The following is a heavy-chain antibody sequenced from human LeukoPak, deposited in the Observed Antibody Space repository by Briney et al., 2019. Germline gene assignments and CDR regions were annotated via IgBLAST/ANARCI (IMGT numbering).Heavy chain of an antibody. V-gene: IGHV4-59*01. J-gene: IGHJ4*02. CDR3: ARNTLYYNTRGHAALSGFDF. CDR2: IYSSGSI. CDR1: GGSISSYY. Sequence: PSETLSLTCTVSGGSISSYYWNWIRQAPGKGLEWIGYIYSSGSINYNSSLKSRVTISVDTSKSQFSLTLHSVTAADAAVYYCARNTLYYNTRGHAALSGFDFWGQGTPVTVSS. D-gene: IGHD3-22*01.